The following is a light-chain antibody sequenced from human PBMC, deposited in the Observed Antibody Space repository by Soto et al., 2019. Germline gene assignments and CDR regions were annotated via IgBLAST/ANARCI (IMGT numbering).Light chain of an antibody. Sequence: QSVLTQPPSASGTPVQRGTITCSGRSSNIGSNTVNWYQQLPGAAPKLLIYSNYQRPSGVPDRFSGSKSGTSASLAISGLQSEDEANYYCAAWDGSLSGVVFGGGTKVTVL. CDR1: SSNIGSNT. J-gene: IGLJ2*01. CDR2: SNY. V-gene: IGLV1-44*01. CDR3: AAWDGSLSGVV.